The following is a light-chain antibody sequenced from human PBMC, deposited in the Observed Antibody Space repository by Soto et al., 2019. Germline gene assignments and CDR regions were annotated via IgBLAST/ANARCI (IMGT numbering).Light chain of an antibody. CDR2: GAS. CDR1: QSVSSN. J-gene: IGKJ4*01. Sequence: EIVMTQSPATLSVSPGERATFSCRASQSVSSNLAWYQQKPGQAPRLLIYGASTRATGIPARFSGSGSGTELTLTISSLQSEDFAVYYCQQDNNWHRALTFGGGTKVDIX. V-gene: IGKV3-15*01. CDR3: QQDNNWHRALT.